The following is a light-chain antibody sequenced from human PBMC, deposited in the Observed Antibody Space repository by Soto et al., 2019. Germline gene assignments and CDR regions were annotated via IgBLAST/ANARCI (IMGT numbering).Light chain of an antibody. CDR3: QKHDNAPLT. Sequence: ILLTQSPSSLSASLGDRVTITCRASQDISNYLSWYQQKPGKVPKLLIYTSSTLQSGVPSRFSGSGSGTDFTLTISSLQPEDVASYYCQKHDNAPLTFGGGTKVDIK. J-gene: IGKJ4*01. V-gene: IGKV1-27*01. CDR2: TSS. CDR1: QDISNY.